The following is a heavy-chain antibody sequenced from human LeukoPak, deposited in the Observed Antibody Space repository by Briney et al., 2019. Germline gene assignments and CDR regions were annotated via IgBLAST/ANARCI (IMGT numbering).Heavy chain of an antibody. CDR3: ARDHYDFWSGYQTP. CDR2: IKQDGSEK. D-gene: IGHD3-3*01. V-gene: IGHV3-7*01. Sequence: GGSLRLSCAASGFTFTTYWMNWVRQAPGKGLEWVANIKQDGSEKYYVDSVKGRFTISRDNAKNSLYLQMNSLRAEDTAVYYCARDHYDFWSGYQTPWGQGTLVTVSS. CDR1: GFTFTTYW. J-gene: IGHJ5*02.